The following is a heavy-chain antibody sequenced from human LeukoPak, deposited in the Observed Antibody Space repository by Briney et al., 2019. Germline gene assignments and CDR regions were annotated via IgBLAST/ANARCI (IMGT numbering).Heavy chain of an antibody. Sequence: QAGGSLRLSCAASGFTFSSYEMNWVRQAPGKGLEWVSYISSSGGTIYYADSVKGRFTISRDNAKNSLYLQMNSLRAEDTALYYCAKDRNSGSYNWFDPWGQGTLVTVSS. CDR1: GFTFSSYE. CDR2: ISSSGGTI. V-gene: IGHV3-48*03. J-gene: IGHJ5*02. CDR3: AKDRNSGSYNWFDP. D-gene: IGHD1-26*01.